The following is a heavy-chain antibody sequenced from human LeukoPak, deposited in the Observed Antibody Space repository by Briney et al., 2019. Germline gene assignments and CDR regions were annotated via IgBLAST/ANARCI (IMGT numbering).Heavy chain of an antibody. J-gene: IGHJ2*01. CDR1: GFTFSSYA. V-gene: IGHV3-64*01. CDR2: ISSNGGST. CDR3: ARATDPDWYFDL. Sequence: GGSLRLSCAASGFTFSSYAMHWVRQAPGKGLEYVSAISSNGGSTYYANSVKGRFTISRDNSKNTLYLQMGSLRAEDMAVYYCARATDPDWYFDLWGRGTLVTVSS. D-gene: IGHD1-14*01.